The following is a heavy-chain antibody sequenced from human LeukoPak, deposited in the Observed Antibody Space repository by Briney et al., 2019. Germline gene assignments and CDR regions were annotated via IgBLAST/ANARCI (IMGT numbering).Heavy chain of an antibody. Sequence: GGSLRLSCAASGFTFSSYTMNWVREAPGKGLEWVSSISTSSIYIYYTDSLKGRFTISRDNARNSLYLQMNSLRAEDTAVYYCARGGYYGSGNDFRFDPWGQGTLVTVSS. CDR3: ARGGYYGSGNDFRFDP. CDR2: ISTSSIYI. D-gene: IGHD3-10*01. V-gene: IGHV3-21*01. J-gene: IGHJ5*02. CDR1: GFTFSSYT.